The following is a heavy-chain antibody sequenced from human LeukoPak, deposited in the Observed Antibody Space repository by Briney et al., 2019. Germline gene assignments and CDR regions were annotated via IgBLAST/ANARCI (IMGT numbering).Heavy chain of an antibody. CDR3: ARVQTPSGSGSYSFDY. CDR2: IYYSGST. Sequence: SETLSLTCTVSGGSISSHYWSWIRHPPGKGLECIGYIYYSGSTNYNPSLKSRVTISVDTSKNQFSLKLSSVTAADTAVYYCARVQTPSGSGSYSFDYWGQGTLVTVSS. CDR1: GGSISSHY. D-gene: IGHD3-10*01. V-gene: IGHV4-59*11. J-gene: IGHJ4*02.